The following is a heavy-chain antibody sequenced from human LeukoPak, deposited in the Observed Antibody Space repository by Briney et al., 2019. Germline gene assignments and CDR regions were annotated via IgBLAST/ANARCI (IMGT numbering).Heavy chain of an antibody. CDR2: ISRSSEYI. Sequence: GGSLRLSCAASRFTFSSYSMNWVRQAPGEGLEWVSSISRSSEYIIYADSVKGRFTITRDNARNLLYLQMNSLRDEDTAVYFCARFETVGVKPSDLWGQGTLVSVSS. CDR1: RFTFSSYS. CDR3: ARFETVGVKPSDL. D-gene: IGHD1-26*01. J-gene: IGHJ5*02. V-gene: IGHV3-21*01.